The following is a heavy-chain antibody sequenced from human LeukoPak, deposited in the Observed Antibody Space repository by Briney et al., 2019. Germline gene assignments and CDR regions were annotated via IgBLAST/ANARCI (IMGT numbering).Heavy chain of an antibody. CDR1: GGSISSYY. D-gene: IGHD7-27*01. V-gene: IGHV4-59*08. Sequence: PSETLSPTCTVSGGSISSYYWSWIRQPPGKGLEWIGYVYYSGSTNYNPSLKSRVTISVDTSKHQFSLKLSSVTAADTAVYYCARHLIETGASFDYWGQGTLVTVSS. CDR3: ARHLIETGASFDY. CDR2: VYYSGST. J-gene: IGHJ4*02.